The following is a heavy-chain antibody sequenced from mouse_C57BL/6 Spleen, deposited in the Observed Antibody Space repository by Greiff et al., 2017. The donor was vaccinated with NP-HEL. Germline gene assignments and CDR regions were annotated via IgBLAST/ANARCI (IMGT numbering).Heavy chain of an antibody. CDR3: ARLRTAQATDYAMDY. J-gene: IGHJ4*01. Sequence: VQLQQPGAELVMPGASVKLSCKASGYTFTSYWMHWVKQRPGQGLEWIGEIDPSDSYTNYNQKFKGKSTLTVDKSSSTAYMQLSSLTSEDSAVYYCARLRTAQATDYAMDYWGQGTSVTVSS. CDR1: GYTFTSYW. D-gene: IGHD3-2*02. CDR2: IDPSDSYT. V-gene: IGHV1-69*01.